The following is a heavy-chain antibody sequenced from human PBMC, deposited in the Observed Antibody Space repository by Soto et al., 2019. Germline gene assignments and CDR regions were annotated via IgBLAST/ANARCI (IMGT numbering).Heavy chain of an antibody. CDR2: ISGSGDNT. V-gene: IGHV3-23*01. J-gene: IGHJ4*02. Sequence: EVQLLESGGGLVQPGGSLRLSCAASGITFSSYAMSWVRQAPGKGLEWVSAISGSGDNTYYADSVKGRFTISRDNSKDTMYLQMNSLSAEDTAVYYCANGPRYSSSSSYWGQGTLVTVSS. D-gene: IGHD6-6*01. CDR1: GITFSSYA. CDR3: ANGPRYSSSSSY.